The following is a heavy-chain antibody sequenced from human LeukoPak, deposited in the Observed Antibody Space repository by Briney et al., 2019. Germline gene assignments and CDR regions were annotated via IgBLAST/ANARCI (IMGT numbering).Heavy chain of an antibody. CDR2: IYYSGST. V-gene: IGHV4-30-4*01. CDR1: GGSISSGDYY. Sequence: SETLSLTCTVSGGSISSGDYYWSWIRQPPGKGLEWIGYIYYSGSTYYNPSLKSRVTISVDTSKNQFSLKLSSVTAADTAVYYCARGRGVPYYYDSSGYYPADYWGQGTLVTVSS. J-gene: IGHJ4*02. D-gene: IGHD3-22*01. CDR3: ARGRGVPYYYDSSGYYPADY.